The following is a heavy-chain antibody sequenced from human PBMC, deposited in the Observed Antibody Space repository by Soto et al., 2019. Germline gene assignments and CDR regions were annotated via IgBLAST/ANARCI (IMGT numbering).Heavy chain of an antibody. V-gene: IGHV4-30-2*01. Sequence: QLQLQASGSGLVTPSQTLSLTCAVSGGSISSGGYSWSWIRQPPGKGLEWIGYIYHSGSTYYNPSLKSRVTISVDRSKNQFSLKLSSVTAADTAVYYCARVPSPWGQGTLVTVSS. CDR2: IYHSGST. J-gene: IGHJ5*02. CDR3: ARVPSP. CDR1: GGSISSGGYS.